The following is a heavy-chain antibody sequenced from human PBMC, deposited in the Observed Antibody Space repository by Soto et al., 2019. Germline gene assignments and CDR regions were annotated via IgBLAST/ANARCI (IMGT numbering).Heavy chain of an antibody. Sequence: ASVKVSCKASGYTFTSYAMHWVRQAPGQRLEWMGWINAGNGNTKYSQKFQGRVTITRDTSASTAYMELSSLRSEDTAVYYCARGPRGGYYYDSSGYKDYWGQGTLVTVYS. D-gene: IGHD3-22*01. CDR1: GYTFTSYA. V-gene: IGHV1-3*01. J-gene: IGHJ4*02. CDR2: INAGNGNT. CDR3: ARGPRGGYYYDSSGYKDY.